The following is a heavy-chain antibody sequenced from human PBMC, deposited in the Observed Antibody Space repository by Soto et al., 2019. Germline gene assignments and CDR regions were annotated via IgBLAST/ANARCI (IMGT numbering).Heavy chain of an antibody. V-gene: IGHV3-21*01. D-gene: IGHD6-19*01. CDR3: ASHSSGWYGENWFDP. Sequence: SLRLSCAASGFTFSSYSMNWVRQAPGKGLEWVSSISSSSSYIYYADSVKGRFTISRDNAKNSLYLQMNSLRAEDTAVYYCASHSSGWYGENWFDPWGQGTLVTVSS. CDR2: ISSSSSYI. J-gene: IGHJ5*02. CDR1: GFTFSSYS.